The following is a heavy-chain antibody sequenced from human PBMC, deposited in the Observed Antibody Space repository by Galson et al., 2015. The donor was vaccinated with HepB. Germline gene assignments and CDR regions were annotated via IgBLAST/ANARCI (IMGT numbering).Heavy chain of an antibody. Sequence: SETLSLTCAVYGGSFSGYYWSWIRQPPGKGLEWIGEINHSGSTNYNPSLKSRVTISVDTSKNQFSLKLSSVTAADTAVYYCASGIAAAGPTFDYWGQGTLVTVSS. V-gene: IGHV4-34*01. CDR1: GGSFSGYY. D-gene: IGHD6-13*01. J-gene: IGHJ4*02. CDR3: ASGIAAAGPTFDY. CDR2: INHSGST.